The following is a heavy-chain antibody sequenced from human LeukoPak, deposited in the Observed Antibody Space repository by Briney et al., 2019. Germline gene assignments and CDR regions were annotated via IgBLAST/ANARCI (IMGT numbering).Heavy chain of an antibody. D-gene: IGHD5-12*01. CDR1: GFTFSSYA. J-gene: IGHJ4*02. V-gene: IGHV3-23*01. CDR3: AYSIVATISPFDY. Sequence: HPGGSLRLSCAASGFTFSSYAMSWVRQAPGKGLEWVSAISGSGGSTYYADSVKGRFTISRDNSKNTLYLQMNSLRAEDTAVYYCAYSIVATISPFDYWGQGTLVTVSS. CDR2: ISGSGGST.